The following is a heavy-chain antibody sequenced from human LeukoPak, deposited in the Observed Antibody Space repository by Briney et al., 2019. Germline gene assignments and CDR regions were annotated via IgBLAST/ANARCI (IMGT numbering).Heavy chain of an antibody. D-gene: IGHD6-19*01. CDR1: GFTFSSYG. Sequence: GGSLRLSCAASGFTFSSYGMHWVRQAPGKGLEWVAVISYDGSNKYYADSVKGRFTISRDNSKNTPHLQMNSLRAEDTAVYYCAKESAEVAVAGTDYYYYGMDVWGQGTTVTVSS. J-gene: IGHJ6*02. V-gene: IGHV3-30*18. CDR2: ISYDGSNK. CDR3: AKESAEVAVAGTDYYYYGMDV.